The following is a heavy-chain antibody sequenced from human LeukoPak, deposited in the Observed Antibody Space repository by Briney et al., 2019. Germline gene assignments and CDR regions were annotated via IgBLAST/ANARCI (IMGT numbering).Heavy chain of an antibody. CDR1: GGSISSYY. Sequence: PSETLSLTCTVSGGSISSYYWSWIRQPPGKGLEWIGYIYYSGSTNYNPSLKSRVTISVDTSKNQFSLKLSSVTAADTAVYYCARDPRRGIAVAGSFDPWGQGTLVTVSS. CDR2: IYYSGST. V-gene: IGHV4-59*01. CDR3: ARDPRRGIAVAGSFDP. D-gene: IGHD6-19*01. J-gene: IGHJ5*02.